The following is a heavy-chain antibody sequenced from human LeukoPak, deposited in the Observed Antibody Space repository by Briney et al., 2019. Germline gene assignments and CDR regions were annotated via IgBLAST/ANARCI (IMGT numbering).Heavy chain of an antibody. V-gene: IGHV3-23*01. CDR2: ISNSDFST. Sequence: GGSLRLSCAASGITFSSYAMSWVRQAPGKGLEWVSTISNSDFSTYYADSVKGRFTISRDNSENTLYLQMNSLRAEDTALYYCAKATGYLLWGQGTLVTVSS. CDR3: AKATGYLL. J-gene: IGHJ4*02. D-gene: IGHD5-18*01. CDR1: GITFSSYA.